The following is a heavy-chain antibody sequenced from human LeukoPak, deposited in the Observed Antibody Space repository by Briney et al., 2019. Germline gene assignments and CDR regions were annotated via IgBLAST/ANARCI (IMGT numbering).Heavy chain of an antibody. CDR1: GGTFSDQA. Sequence: GSSVKVSCKASGGTFSDQAISWVRQAPGQGLEWMGRVIPIVDITNYGQKFQGRVTIIADKSTTTVYMELRSLRSEDTAVYYCTRTQNRGSFSGYYLGDAFDIWGQGTMVIVSS. CDR3: TRTQNRGSFSGYYLGDAFDI. D-gene: IGHD3-22*01. CDR2: VIPIVDIT. V-gene: IGHV1-69*04. J-gene: IGHJ3*02.